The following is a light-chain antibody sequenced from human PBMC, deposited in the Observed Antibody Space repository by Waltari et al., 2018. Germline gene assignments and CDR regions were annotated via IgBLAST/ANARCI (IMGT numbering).Light chain of an antibody. J-gene: IGLJ2*01. V-gene: IGLV2-8*01. CDR3: TSYASSNSVV. Sequence: QSALTQPPSASGSPGQSVTISCTGTSSDVGGSTYVSWYQQHPGKAPKLMIYEVSKRPSGVPDRFSGSKSGNTASLTVSGLQAEDEADYYCTSYASSNSVVFGGGTKLTVL. CDR2: EVS. CDR1: SSDVGGSTY.